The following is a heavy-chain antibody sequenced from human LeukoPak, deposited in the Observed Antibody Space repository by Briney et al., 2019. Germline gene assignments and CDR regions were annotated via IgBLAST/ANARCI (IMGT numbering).Heavy chain of an antibody. CDR2: FDPEDGET. V-gene: IGHV1-24*01. Sequence: ASVKVSCKVSGYTLTELSMHWVRQAPGKGLEWMGGFDPEDGETIYAQKFQGRVTMTEDTSTDTAYMELSSLRSEDTAVYYCATDKGGPRYDYVWGSYRYTAKYDYWGQGTLVTVSS. D-gene: IGHD3-16*02. J-gene: IGHJ4*02. CDR3: ATDKGGPRYDYVWGSYRYTAKYDY. CDR1: GYTLTELS.